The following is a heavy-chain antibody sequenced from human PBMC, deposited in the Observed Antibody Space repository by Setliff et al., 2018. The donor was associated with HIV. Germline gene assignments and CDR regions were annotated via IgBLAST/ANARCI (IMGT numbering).Heavy chain of an antibody. CDR2: ISNRGIDV. CDR3: AGGGSSSAY. V-gene: IGHV3-21*01. CDR1: GFTLSDYR. Sequence: KPGGSLRLSCVASGFTLSDYRMTWVRQAPGKGLEWVSSISNRGIDVYYADSVKGRFTISRDNAKKSLYLQMNSLRVEDTAVYYCAGGGSSSAYWGQGTPVTVSS. D-gene: IGHD6-13*01. J-gene: IGHJ4*02.